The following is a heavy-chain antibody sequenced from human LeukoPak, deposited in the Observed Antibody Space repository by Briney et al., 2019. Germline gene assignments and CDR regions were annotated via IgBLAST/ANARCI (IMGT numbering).Heavy chain of an antibody. V-gene: IGHV3-9*01. Sequence: PGRSLRLSCAGSGFIFNNYAMHWVRQPPGKGLEWVSGISWNSGSIGYADSVKGRFTISRDNAKNSLYLQMNSLRAEDTALYYCAKGATTRVDYWGQGTLVTVSS. CDR1: GFIFNNYA. CDR3: AKGATTRVDY. J-gene: IGHJ4*02. CDR2: ISWNSGSI. D-gene: IGHD2-2*01.